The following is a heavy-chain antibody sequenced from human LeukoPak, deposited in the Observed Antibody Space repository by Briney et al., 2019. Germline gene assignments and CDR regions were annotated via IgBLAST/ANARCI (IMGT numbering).Heavy chain of an antibody. Sequence: SQTLSLTCTVSGGFINSGDYYWSWVRPPPGKGLEWIGYSYYRGSGDYHPSLRSRVTISVDTSKNQFSLTLTSVTAADTAVYYCARGDYSNYVRGTWFDPWGQGTLVTVSS. D-gene: IGHD4-11*01. CDR3: ARGDYSNYVRGTWFDP. V-gene: IGHV4-30-4*01. CDR2: SYYRGSG. J-gene: IGHJ5*02. CDR1: GGFINSGDYY.